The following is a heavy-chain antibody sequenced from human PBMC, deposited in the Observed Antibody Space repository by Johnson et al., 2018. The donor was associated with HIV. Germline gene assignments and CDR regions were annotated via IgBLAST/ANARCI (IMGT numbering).Heavy chain of an antibody. V-gene: IGHV3-20*04. J-gene: IGHJ3*01. CDR3: ARATGIAVAGGSFDV. Sequence: VQLVESGGGLVQPGGSLRLSCAASGFTFSSYAMSWVRQAPGKGLEWVCGVNWNGAEAGYADSVKGRFTLSRDNAKNFLYLQMNSLRIEDTALYYCARATGIAVAGGSFDVWGRGTMVTVSS. CDR2: VNWNGAEA. CDR1: GFTFSSYA. D-gene: IGHD6-19*01.